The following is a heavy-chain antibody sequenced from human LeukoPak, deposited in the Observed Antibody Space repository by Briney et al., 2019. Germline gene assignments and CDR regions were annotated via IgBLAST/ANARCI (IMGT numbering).Heavy chain of an antibody. Sequence: GGSLRLSCAEPGFTFRSYGLRWVRQAPGKGLEWVSLIRGDGGSTYYADSVKGRFTISRDNSKNTLYLQMNSLRAEDTAVYYCAKDETTCSSTKWDDYWGQGTLVTVSS. CDR2: IRGDGGST. V-gene: IGHV3-30*02. J-gene: IGHJ4*02. CDR3: AKDETTCSSTKWDDY. D-gene: IGHD6-13*01. CDR1: GFTFRSYG.